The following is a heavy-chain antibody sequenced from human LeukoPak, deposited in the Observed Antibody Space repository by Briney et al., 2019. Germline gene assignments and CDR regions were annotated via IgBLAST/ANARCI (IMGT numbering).Heavy chain of an antibody. CDR3: AKDEAYSYGYNY. V-gene: IGHV3-9*01. D-gene: IGHD5-18*01. CDR1: GFTFNNYA. Sequence: GGSLRLSCAASGFTFNNYAMHWVRQAPGKGLEWVSGIRWNSAGIAYADSVKGRFTISRDNSKNTLYLQMNSLRAEDTAVYYCAKDEAYSYGYNYWGQGTLVTVSS. J-gene: IGHJ4*02. CDR2: IRWNSAGI.